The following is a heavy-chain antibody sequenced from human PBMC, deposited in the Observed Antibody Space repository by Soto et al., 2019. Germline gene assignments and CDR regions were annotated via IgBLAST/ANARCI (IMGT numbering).Heavy chain of an antibody. CDR2: INPNSGGT. V-gene: IGHV1-2*02. CDR3: ASVVVVPPGSWFDP. Sequence: GASVKVSCKASGYTFTGYYMHWVRQAPGQGLEWMGWINPNSGGTNYAQKFQGRVTMTRDTSISTGYMELSRLRSDDTAVYYCASVVVVPPGSWFDPWGQGTLVTVSS. J-gene: IGHJ5*02. D-gene: IGHD2-2*01. CDR1: GYTFTGYY.